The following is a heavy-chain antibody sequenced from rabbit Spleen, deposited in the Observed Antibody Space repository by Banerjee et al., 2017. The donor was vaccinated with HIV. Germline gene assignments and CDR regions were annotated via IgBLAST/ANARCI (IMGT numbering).Heavy chain of an antibody. V-gene: IGHV1S7*01. CDR1: GFTISGDC. CDR3: VREVAGKFDL. CDR2: IDPVFGIA. D-gene: IGHD4-1*01. Sequence: QQLEESGGGLVKPGGSLTLSCKASGFTISGDCDMSWVRQAPGRGLEWIGYIDPVFGIAVYASWVNGRFTISSHNAQNTLYLQLNSLTAADTATYFCVREVAGKFDLWGQGTLVTVS. J-gene: IGHJ4*01.